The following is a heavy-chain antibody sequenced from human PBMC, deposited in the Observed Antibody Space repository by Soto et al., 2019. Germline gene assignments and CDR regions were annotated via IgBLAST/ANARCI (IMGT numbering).Heavy chain of an antibody. Sequence: LVQSGAEAKKPGTSVKVSCKASGYTFSTSTISWVRQAPGQGLEWMGWIKAYSGSTNYAPKLQGRVTMTTDTSTSTAYLELRSLTIDDTAMYYCAIADYGDDDYWGQGTLVTVSS. D-gene: IGHD4-17*01. CDR1: GYTFSTST. CDR3: AIADYGDDDY. CDR2: IKAYSGST. J-gene: IGHJ4*02. V-gene: IGHV1-18*04.